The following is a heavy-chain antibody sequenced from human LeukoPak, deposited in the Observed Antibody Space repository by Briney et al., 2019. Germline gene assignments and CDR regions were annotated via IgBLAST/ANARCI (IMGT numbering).Heavy chain of an antibody. Sequence: PGGSLRLSRAASGFTFSSYAMSWVRQAPGKGLEWVSAISGSGGSTYYADSVKGRFTISRDNAKNSLYLQMNTLRAEDTAVYYCASDGRAYCGGDCYPLYWGQGTLVTVSS. V-gene: IGHV3-23*01. D-gene: IGHD2-21*02. CDR3: ASDGRAYCGGDCYPLY. CDR1: GFTFSSYA. CDR2: ISGSGGST. J-gene: IGHJ4*02.